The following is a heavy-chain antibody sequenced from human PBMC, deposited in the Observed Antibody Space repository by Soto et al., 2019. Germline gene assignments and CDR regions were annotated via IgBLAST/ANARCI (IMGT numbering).Heavy chain of an antibody. V-gene: IGHV3-23*01. CDR2: IDGSGGIT. CDR3: VKNSGWLKT. D-gene: IGHD3-9*01. CDR1: GFTFCTTD. Sequence: QLLQSGGGLVQPGGSLPLSCAASGFTFCTTDMSWARQAPGEGLEWVSTIDGSGGITYYAASVKGGFTISRDNSRNTVYLQMKSLRGDDTALYYCVKNSGWLKTWGQGALATGSS. J-gene: IGHJ5*02.